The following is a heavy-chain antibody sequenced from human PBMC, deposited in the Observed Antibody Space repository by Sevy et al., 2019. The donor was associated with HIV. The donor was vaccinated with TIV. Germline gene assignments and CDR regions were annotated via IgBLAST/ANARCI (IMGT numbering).Heavy chain of an antibody. Sequence: GGSLRLSCAGSGFSFKNVWMTWVRQTPGKGLEWVGHAKRKSDGGSIDDGSPVNGRFSISSDDSKDMWYLQMSSLKTEDTGVYYCATVLGAGGAGAFEIWGQGTMVTVSS. CDR3: ATVLGAGGAGAFEI. CDR2: AKRKSDGGSI. V-gene: IGHV3-15*01. J-gene: IGHJ3*02. CDR1: GFSFKNVW. D-gene: IGHD1-26*01.